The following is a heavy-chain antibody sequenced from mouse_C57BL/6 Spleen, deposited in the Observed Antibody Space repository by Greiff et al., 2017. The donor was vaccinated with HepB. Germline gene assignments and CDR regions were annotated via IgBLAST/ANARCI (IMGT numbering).Heavy chain of an antibody. D-gene: IGHD1-1*01. CDR2: IYPGDGDT. V-gene: IGHV1-82*01. CDR1: GYAFSSSW. CDR3: ARPYYGSSYFDY. J-gene: IGHJ2*01. Sequence: QVQLKQSGPELVKPGASVKISCKASGYAFSSSWMNWVKQRPGKGLEWIGRIYPGDGDTNYNGKFKGKATLTADKSSSTAYMQLSSLTSEDSAVYFYARPYYGSSYFDYWGQGTTLTVSS.